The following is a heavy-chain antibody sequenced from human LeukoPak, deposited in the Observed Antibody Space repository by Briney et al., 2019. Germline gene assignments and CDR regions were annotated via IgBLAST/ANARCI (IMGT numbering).Heavy chain of an antibody. Sequence: GGSLRLSCAASGFTFSSYWMSWVRQAPGKGMEWVANIKQDGSEKYYVDSVKGRFTISRDNAKNSLYLQMNSLRAEDTAVYYCARDRKYYDSSGYYLYYYYYGMDVWGQGTTVTVSS. J-gene: IGHJ6*02. CDR3: ARDRKYYDSSGYYLYYYYYGMDV. CDR1: GFTFSSYW. D-gene: IGHD3-22*01. V-gene: IGHV3-7*01. CDR2: IKQDGSEK.